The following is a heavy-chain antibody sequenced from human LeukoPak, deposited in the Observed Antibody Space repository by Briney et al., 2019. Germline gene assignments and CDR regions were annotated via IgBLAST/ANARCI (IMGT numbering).Heavy chain of an antibody. Sequence: GASVKVSCKASGGTFSSYAISWVRQAPGQGLEWMGGIIPIFGTANYAQKFQGRVTITTDESTSTAYMELSSLRSDDTAVYYCARGGSSGWYRDNWFDPWGQGTLVTVSS. D-gene: IGHD6-19*01. CDR3: ARGGSSGWYRDNWFDP. CDR2: IIPIFGTA. V-gene: IGHV1-69*05. CDR1: GGTFSSYA. J-gene: IGHJ5*02.